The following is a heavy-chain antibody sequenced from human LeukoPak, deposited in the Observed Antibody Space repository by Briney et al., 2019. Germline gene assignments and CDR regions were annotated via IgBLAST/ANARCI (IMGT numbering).Heavy chain of an antibody. CDR3: ARVAWSGYWGGIYYYMDV. V-gene: IGHV3-48*04. Sequence: GGSLRLSCAASGFTFSSYSMNWVRQAPGKGLEWVSYISSSSSTIYYADSVKGRFTISRDNAKNSLYLQMNSLRAEDTAVYYCARVAWSGYWGGIYYYMDVWGKGTTVTVSS. CDR1: GFTFSSYS. D-gene: IGHD3-3*01. CDR2: ISSSSSTI. J-gene: IGHJ6*03.